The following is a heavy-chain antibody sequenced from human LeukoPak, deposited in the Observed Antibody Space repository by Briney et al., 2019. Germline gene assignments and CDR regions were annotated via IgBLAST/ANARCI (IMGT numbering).Heavy chain of an antibody. CDR2: ISSSSSYI. CDR1: GFTFSSYS. Sequence: PGGSLRLSCAASGFTFSSYSMNWVRQAPGKGLEWVSSISSSSSYIYYADSVKGRFTISRDNAKNSLYLQMNSLRAEDTAVYYCASEALTGVGDSSGYYQYYFDYWGQGTLVTVSS. CDR3: ASEALTGVGDSSGYYQYYFDY. D-gene: IGHD3-22*01. V-gene: IGHV3-21*01. J-gene: IGHJ4*02.